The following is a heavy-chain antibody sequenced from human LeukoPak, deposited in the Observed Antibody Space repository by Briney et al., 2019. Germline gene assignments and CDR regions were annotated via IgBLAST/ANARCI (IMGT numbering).Heavy chain of an antibody. V-gene: IGHV1-24*01. D-gene: IGHD2-21*01. Sequence: ASVKVSCKVSGYTLTELSMHWVRQAPGKGLEWMGGFDPEDGETIYAQKFQGRVTMTEDTSTDTAYVELSSLRSEDAAVYYCATDVHGAGVIPWFDPWGQGTLVTVSS. J-gene: IGHJ5*02. CDR3: ATDVHGAGVIPWFDP. CDR2: FDPEDGET. CDR1: GYTLTELS.